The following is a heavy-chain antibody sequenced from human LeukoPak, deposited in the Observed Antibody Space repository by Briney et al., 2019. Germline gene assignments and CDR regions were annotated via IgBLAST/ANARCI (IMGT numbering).Heavy chain of an antibody. CDR2: IIPIFGTA. V-gene: IGHV1-69*13. Sequence: SVKVSCKASGGTFSSYAISWVRQAPGQGLEWMGGIIPIFGTANYAQKFQGRVTITADESTSTAYMELSSLRSEDTAVYYCARALDYGDYVSDYWGQGTLVTVSS. D-gene: IGHD4-17*01. J-gene: IGHJ4*02. CDR3: ARALDYGDYVSDY. CDR1: GGTFSSYA.